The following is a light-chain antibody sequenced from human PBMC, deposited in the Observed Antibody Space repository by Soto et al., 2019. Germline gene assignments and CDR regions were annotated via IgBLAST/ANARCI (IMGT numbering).Light chain of an antibody. V-gene: IGKV3-11*01. Sequence: EIVLTQSPVTLSLSPGERATLSCRASQSVSKYLAWYQQKPGQAPRLLIYDASNRAAGIPARFSGSGSGTDFTITISSLAPEDLGVYYCQQRSNWRGTFGGGTKVEIK. J-gene: IGKJ4*01. CDR1: QSVSKY. CDR2: DAS. CDR3: QQRSNWRGT.